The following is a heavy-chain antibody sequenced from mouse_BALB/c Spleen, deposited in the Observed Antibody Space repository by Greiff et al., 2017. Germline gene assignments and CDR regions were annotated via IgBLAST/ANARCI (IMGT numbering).Heavy chain of an antibody. CDR2: IYPGDGDT. CDR3: ARDGYQYDLDY. J-gene: IGHJ2*01. V-gene: IGHV1-80*01. Sequence: VQLQQSGAELVRPGSSVQISCKASGYAFSSYWMHWVKQRPGQGLEWIGQIYPGDGDTNYNGKFKGKATLTADKSSSTAYMQLSSLTSEDSAVYFCARDGYQYDLDYWGQGTTLTVSS. D-gene: IGHD2-2*01. CDR1: GYAFSSYW.